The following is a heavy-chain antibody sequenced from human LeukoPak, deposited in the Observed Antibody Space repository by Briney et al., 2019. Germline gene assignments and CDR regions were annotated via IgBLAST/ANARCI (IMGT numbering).Heavy chain of an antibody. CDR2: ISGSGGST. D-gene: IGHD2-2*01. V-gene: IGHV3-23*01. CDR3: AKGGRYCSSTSCFDY. Sequence: GGSLRLSCAASGFTFSSYAMSWVRQAPGKGLEWVSAISGSGGSTYYADSVKGRFTISRDNSKNTLYLQMNSLRAEDTAVYYCAKGGRYCSSTSCFDYWGQGTLLTVSS. CDR1: GFTFSSYA. J-gene: IGHJ4*02.